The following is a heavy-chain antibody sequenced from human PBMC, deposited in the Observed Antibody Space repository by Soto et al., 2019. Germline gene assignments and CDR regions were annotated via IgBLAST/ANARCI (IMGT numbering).Heavy chain of an antibody. CDR1: GYTFTSYD. D-gene: IGHD6-19*01. CDR3: ARGITPYSSGWDDPDYYYYYGMDV. CDR2: MNPNSGNT. J-gene: IGHJ6*02. Sequence: QVQLVQSGAEVKKPGASVKVSCKASGYTFTSYDINWVRQATGQGLEWMGWMNPNSGNTGYAQKFQGRVTMTRNTSIRTAYMELSSLRSEDTAVYYCARGITPYSSGWDDPDYYYYYGMDVWGQGTTVTVSS. V-gene: IGHV1-8*01.